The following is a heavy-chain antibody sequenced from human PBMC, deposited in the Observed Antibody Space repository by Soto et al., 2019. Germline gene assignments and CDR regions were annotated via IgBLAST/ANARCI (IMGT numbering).Heavy chain of an antibody. J-gene: IGHJ5*02. CDR1: GFTFNNYA. V-gene: IGHV3-23*01. CDR3: AKSQSSGPGGWFDP. D-gene: IGHD3-16*01. CDR2: ITVSGSST. Sequence: GSLRLSCAASGFTFNNYAMNWVRQAPGKGLEWVSGITVSGSSTYYAESVKGRFTISRDNSKNTLYLEMNSLRAEDSALYYCAKSQSSGPGGWFDPWGQGTLVTVSS.